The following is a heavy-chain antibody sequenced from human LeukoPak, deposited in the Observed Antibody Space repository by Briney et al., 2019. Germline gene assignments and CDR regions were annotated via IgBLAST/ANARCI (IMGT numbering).Heavy chain of an antibody. V-gene: IGHV3-30*02. CDR2: IRYDGSNK. CDR1: GFTFSSYG. CDR3: AKGGICSGGSDYSDAFDI. J-gene: IGHJ3*02. D-gene: IGHD2-15*01. Sequence: GGSLRLSCAASGFTFSSYGMNWVRQAPGKGLEWVAFIRYDGSNKYYADSVKGRFTISRDNSKNTLNLQMNSLRAEDTAVYYCAKGGICSGGSDYSDAFDIWGQGTMVTASS.